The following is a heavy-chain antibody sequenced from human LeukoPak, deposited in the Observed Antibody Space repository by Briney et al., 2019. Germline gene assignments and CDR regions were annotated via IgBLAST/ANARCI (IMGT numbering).Heavy chain of an antibody. Sequence: GGSLRLSCAASEFTISRYWMHWVRQAPGKGLVWVSNINNDGSITTYADPVKGRFTISRDNVKNTLFLQMNSLGAEDTALYYCARGWNTTPRSGFDIWGLGTMVTVSS. J-gene: IGHJ3*02. CDR3: ARGWNTTPRSGFDI. CDR1: EFTISRYW. CDR2: INNDGSIT. V-gene: IGHV3-74*01. D-gene: IGHD1/OR15-1a*01.